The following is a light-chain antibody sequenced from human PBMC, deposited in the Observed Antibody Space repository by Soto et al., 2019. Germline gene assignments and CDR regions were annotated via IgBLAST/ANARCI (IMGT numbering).Light chain of an antibody. CDR1: QSVSSSY. Sequence: EIVLTQSPGTLSLSPGERATLSCRASQSVSSSYFAWYQQIPGQAPRLLIHGASTRATGIPDRFSGSGSGTDFTVTISRLEPEDFAVYYCQQYGSSPMYTFGQGTKLEI. V-gene: IGKV3-20*01. J-gene: IGKJ2*01. CDR3: QQYGSSPMYT. CDR2: GAS.